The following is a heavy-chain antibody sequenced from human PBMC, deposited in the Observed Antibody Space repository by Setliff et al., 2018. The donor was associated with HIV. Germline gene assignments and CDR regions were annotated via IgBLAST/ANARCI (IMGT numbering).Heavy chain of an antibody. J-gene: IGHJ6*03. D-gene: IGHD3-10*01. CDR3: ARDYNINYYYYMDV. Sequence: GGSLRLSCAASGFTFSSYSMNWVRQAPGKGLEWVSAISSGGEIMFYADSVKGRFTISRDNSKNTLYLQMNSLRDEDTAVYYCARDYNINYYYYMDVWGKGTTVTVSS. CDR2: ISSGGEIM. CDR1: GFTFSSYS. V-gene: IGHV3-23*01.